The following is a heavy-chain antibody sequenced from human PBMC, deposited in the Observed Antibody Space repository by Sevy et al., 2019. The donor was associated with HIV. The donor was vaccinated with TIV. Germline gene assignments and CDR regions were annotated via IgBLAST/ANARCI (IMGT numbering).Heavy chain of an antibody. V-gene: IGHV3-23*01. J-gene: IGHJ6*02. Sequence: GGSLRFSCAVSGFTFSTSAMSWVRQAPGKGLEWVSSISGSGGSTYYADSLKGRFTISRDNSKNTVYLQMNGLRAEDSAVYYCARVPHPAAMQTFYYFGMDVWGQGTTVTVSS. CDR2: ISGSGGST. D-gene: IGHD2-2*01. CDR3: ARVPHPAAMQTFYYFGMDV. CDR1: GFTFSTSA.